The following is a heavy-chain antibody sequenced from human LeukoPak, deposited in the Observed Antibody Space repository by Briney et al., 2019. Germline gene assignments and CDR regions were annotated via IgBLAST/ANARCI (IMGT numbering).Heavy chain of an antibody. CDR1: GDSISSTNYY. J-gene: IGHJ6*03. Sequence: PSETLSLTCTVSGDSISSTNYYWGWIRQPPGKGLEWIGRIYTSGSTNYNPSLKSRVTISVDTSKNQFSLKLSSVTAADTAVYYCARDYYGSGSPYYYYMDVWGKGTTVTISS. D-gene: IGHD3-10*01. CDR3: ARDYYGSGSPYYYYMDV. CDR2: IYTSGST. V-gene: IGHV4-61*02.